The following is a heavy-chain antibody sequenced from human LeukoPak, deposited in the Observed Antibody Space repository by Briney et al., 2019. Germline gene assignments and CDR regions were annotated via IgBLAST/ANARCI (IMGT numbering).Heavy chain of an antibody. CDR3: AGLTGDFDY. Sequence: PGGSLRLSCAASGFTFSSYAMSWVRQAPGKGLEWVSAISGSGGSTYYADSVKGRFTISRDNAKNSLYLQMNSLRAEDTAVYYCAGLTGDFDYWGQGTLVTVSS. V-gene: IGHV3-23*01. J-gene: IGHJ4*02. CDR1: GFTFSSYA. D-gene: IGHD7-27*01. CDR2: ISGSGGST.